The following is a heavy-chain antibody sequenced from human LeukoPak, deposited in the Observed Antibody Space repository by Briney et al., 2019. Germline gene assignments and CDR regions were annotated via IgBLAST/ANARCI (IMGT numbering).Heavy chain of an antibody. D-gene: IGHD5/OR15-5a*01. CDR2: ISSSSSSI. J-gene: IGHJ4*02. Sequence: GGSLRLSCAASGFSFSNYGMNWVRQAPGKGLEWVSYISSSSSSIYCADSVKGRFSISRDNAKNSLYLQMNSLRAEDTAVYYCARGKQSTRTFSGYWGQGTLVTVSS. V-gene: IGHV3-48*04. CDR3: ARGKQSTRTFSGY. CDR1: GFSFSNYG.